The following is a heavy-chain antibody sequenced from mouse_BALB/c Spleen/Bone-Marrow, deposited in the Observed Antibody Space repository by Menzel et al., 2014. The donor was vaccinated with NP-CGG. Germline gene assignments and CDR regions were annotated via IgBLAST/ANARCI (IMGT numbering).Heavy chain of an antibody. Sequence: QVHVKQSGAELVKPGASVKLSCKASGYTFTSYWMYWVKQRPGQGLEWIGEINPSNGRTDYNEKFKTKATLTVDSSSSTAYMQLSSLTSEDSAVYYCTSPQLGRDYLGQGTTLTVSS. V-gene: IGHV1S81*02. CDR1: GYTFTSYW. CDR3: TSPQLGRDY. J-gene: IGHJ2*01. CDR2: INPSNGRT. D-gene: IGHD4-1*02.